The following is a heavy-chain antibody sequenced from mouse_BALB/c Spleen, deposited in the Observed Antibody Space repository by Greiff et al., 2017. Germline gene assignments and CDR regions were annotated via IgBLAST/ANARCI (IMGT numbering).Heavy chain of an antibody. V-gene: IGHV5-6-3*01. CDR1: GFTFSSYG. CDR3: AREEGLRRGGSDY. J-gene: IGHJ2*01. D-gene: IGHD2-4*01. Sequence: EVKVVESGGGLVQPGGSLKLSCAASGFTFSSYGMSWVRQTPDKRLELVATINSNGGSTYYPDSVKGRFTISRDNAKNTLYLQMSSLKSEDTAMYYCAREEGLRRGGSDYWGQGTTLTVSS. CDR2: INSNGGST.